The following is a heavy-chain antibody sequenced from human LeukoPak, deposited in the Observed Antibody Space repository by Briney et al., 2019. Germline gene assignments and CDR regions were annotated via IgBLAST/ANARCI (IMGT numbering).Heavy chain of an antibody. V-gene: IGHV3-23*01. D-gene: IGHD2-15*01. J-gene: IGHJ4*02. Sequence: GGSLRLSCAASGFTFSSYAMSWVRQAPGKGLEWVSSISDSGGSTYYTDSVKGRFTISRDNSKNTLYLQMNSLRAEDTAVYYCAKSPYGAGDIFDFWGQGTLVTVSS. CDR2: ISDSGGST. CDR3: AKSPYGAGDIFDF. CDR1: GFTFSSYA.